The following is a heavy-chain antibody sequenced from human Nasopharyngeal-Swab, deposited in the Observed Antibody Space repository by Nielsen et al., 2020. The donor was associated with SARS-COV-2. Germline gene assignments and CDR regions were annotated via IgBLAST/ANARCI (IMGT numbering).Heavy chain of an antibody. J-gene: IGHJ4*02. CDR3: AKDRGFDISGSKGIDY. Sequence: GESLKISCTTSGFTFGDFAVTWVRQAPGRGLEWLGFISRTSHGGTPEYAPSVKGRFIISRDDSKNTAYLHMNSLRVEDTALYYCAKDRGFDISGSKGIDYWGRGILVTVSS. CDR1: GFTFGDFA. CDR2: ISRTSHGGTP. V-gene: IGHV3-49*04. D-gene: IGHD3-22*01.